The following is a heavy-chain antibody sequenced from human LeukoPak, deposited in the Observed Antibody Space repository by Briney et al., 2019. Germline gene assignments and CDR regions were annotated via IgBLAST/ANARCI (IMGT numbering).Heavy chain of an antibody. D-gene: IGHD3-10*01. Sequence: SETLSLTCIVSGGSISSGGYYRSWIRQHPGKGLEWIGYIYYSGSTYYNPSLKSRVTISVDTSKNQFSLKLSSVTAADTAVYYCARDASLITMVRGVTYDAFDIWGQGTMVTVSS. V-gene: IGHV4-31*03. CDR3: ARDASLITMVRGVTYDAFDI. CDR1: GGSISSGGYY. J-gene: IGHJ3*02. CDR2: IYYSGST.